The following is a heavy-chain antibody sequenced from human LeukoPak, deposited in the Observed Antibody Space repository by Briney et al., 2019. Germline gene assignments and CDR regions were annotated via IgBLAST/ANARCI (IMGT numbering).Heavy chain of an antibody. CDR3: ARSYGYSSSWYGSDWFDP. D-gene: IGHD6-13*01. CDR1: GGSFSGYY. Sequence: SETLSLTCAVYGGSFSGYYWSWIRQPPGKGLEWIGEINHSGSTNYNPSLKSRVTISVDTSKNQCTLKLSSVTAADTAVYYCARSYGYSSSWYGSDWFDPWGQGTLVTVSS. V-gene: IGHV4-34*01. J-gene: IGHJ5*02. CDR2: INHSGST.